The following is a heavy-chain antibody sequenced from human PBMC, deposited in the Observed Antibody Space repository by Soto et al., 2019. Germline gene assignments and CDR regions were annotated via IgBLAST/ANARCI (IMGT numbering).Heavy chain of an antibody. CDR3: ATSLSASPNYLFDS. J-gene: IGHJ4*02. V-gene: IGHV3-23*01. D-gene: IGHD1-7*01. CDR1: GFPFSSYA. Sequence: EVQLLVSGGGLVQPGGSLRLSCAASGFPFSSYAMTWVRQAPGKGLEWVSGISGSGTITYDADSVKGRFTISRDKSKSTLYLQMNSLRADDSAVYYCATSLSASPNYLFDSWGQGTLVTVSS. CDR2: ISGSGTIT.